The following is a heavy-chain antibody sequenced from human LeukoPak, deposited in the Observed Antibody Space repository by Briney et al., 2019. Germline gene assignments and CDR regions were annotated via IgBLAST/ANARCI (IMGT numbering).Heavy chain of an antibody. V-gene: IGHV4-4*07. Sequence: SSETLSLTCTVSGGSISSYYWSWIRQPAGKGLEWIGRIYTSGSTNYNPSLKSRVTISVDTSKNQFSLKLSSVTAADTAVYYCARVARARYYYYMDVWGKGTTVTVSS. J-gene: IGHJ6*03. CDR3: ARVARARYYYYMDV. CDR1: GGSISSYY. CDR2: IYTSGST.